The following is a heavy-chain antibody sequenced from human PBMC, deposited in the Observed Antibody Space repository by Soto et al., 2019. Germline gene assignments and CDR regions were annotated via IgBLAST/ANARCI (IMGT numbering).Heavy chain of an antibody. Sequence: ASVKVSCKASGYTFTSYAMHWVRQAPGQRLEWMGWINAGNGNTKYSQKNQGRVTITRDTSASTAYMELSSLRSEDTAVYYCARGLNAYYSDYWGQGTLVTVSS. V-gene: IGHV1-3*01. J-gene: IGHJ4*02. CDR3: ARGLNAYYSDY. CDR1: GYTFTSYA. CDR2: INAGNGNT.